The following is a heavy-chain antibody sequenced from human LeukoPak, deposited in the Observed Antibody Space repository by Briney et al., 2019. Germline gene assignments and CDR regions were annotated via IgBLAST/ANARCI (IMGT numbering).Heavy chain of an antibody. CDR2: INHSGST. CDR3: ASRPRYCSSTSHCRNFDY. CDR1: GGSFSGYY. V-gene: IGHV4-34*01. D-gene: IGHD2-2*01. Sequence: SETLSLTCAVYGGSFSGYYWSWIRQPPGKGLEWIGEINHSGSTNYNPSLKSRVTISVDTSKNQFSLKLSPVTAADTAVYYCASRPRYCSSTSHCRNFDYWGQGTLVTVSS. J-gene: IGHJ4*02.